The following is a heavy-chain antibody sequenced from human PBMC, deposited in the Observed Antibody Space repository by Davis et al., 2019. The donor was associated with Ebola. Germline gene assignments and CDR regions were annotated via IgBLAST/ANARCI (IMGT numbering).Heavy chain of an antibody. CDR3: ARGGVAYSDLDY. J-gene: IGHJ4*02. CDR2: MNPNSGNT. Sequence: ASVTVSCKASGYTFTGYDLNWVRQATGQGLESMGWMNPNSGNTGYAQKFQGRVTMTRENSMSTAYMELSSLRSEDTAVYFCARGGVAYSDLDYWCQGTLVAVSS. CDR1: GYTFTGYD. D-gene: IGHD2-21*01. V-gene: IGHV1-8*01.